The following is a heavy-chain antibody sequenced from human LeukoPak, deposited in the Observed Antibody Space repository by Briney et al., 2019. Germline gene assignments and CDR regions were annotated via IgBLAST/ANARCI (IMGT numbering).Heavy chain of an antibody. CDR2: MYISGSS. D-gene: IGHD3-3*01. CDR3: ARDTLLEWDDYYFEH. CDR1: GGSISSYY. Sequence: SETLSLTCTVSGGSISSYYWSWIRQPAGKELEWIGRMYISGSSNYNPSLKSRVTMSVDTSKNQFSLKLSSVTAADTAVYYCARDTLLEWDDYYFEHWGQGTLVTVSS. V-gene: IGHV4-4*07. J-gene: IGHJ4*02.